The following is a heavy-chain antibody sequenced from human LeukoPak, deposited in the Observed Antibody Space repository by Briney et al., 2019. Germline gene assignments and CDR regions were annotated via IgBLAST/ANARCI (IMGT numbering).Heavy chain of an antibody. CDR3: ARKLRGSRIVVITTPWFDP. J-gene: IGHJ5*02. Sequence: SQTLSLTCTVPGGSISSGDYYWSWIRQPPGKGLEWIGYIYYSGSTYYNPSLKSRVTISVDTSKNQFSLKLSSVTAADTAVYYCARKLRGSRIVVITTPWFDPWGQGTLVTVSS. CDR2: IYYSGST. V-gene: IGHV4-30-4*08. D-gene: IGHD3-22*01. CDR1: GGSISSGDYY.